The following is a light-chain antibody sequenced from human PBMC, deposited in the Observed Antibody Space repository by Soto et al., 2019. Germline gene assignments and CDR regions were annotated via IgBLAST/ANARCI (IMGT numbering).Light chain of an antibody. CDR3: QQYNSLWT. CDR1: QSISSW. CDR2: KAS. J-gene: IGKJ1*01. Sequence: DIQMTQSPSTLSASVGDRVTITCRASQSISSWLAWYQQKPGKAPKLLIYKASSLESGVPSRFSGSGSGTEFTLRISSLQPDDFATYYCQQYNSLWTFGQGTKVEIK. V-gene: IGKV1-5*03.